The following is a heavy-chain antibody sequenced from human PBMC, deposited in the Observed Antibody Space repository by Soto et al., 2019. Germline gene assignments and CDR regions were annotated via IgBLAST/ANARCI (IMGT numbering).Heavy chain of an antibody. CDR3: ARRGYSSSYRHLDY. CDR2: INHSGST. J-gene: IGHJ4*02. V-gene: IGHV4-34*01. CDR1: GGSFSGYY. Sequence: PSETLSLTCAVYGGSFSGYYWSWIRQPPGKGLEWIGEINHSGSTNYNPSLKSRVTISVDTSKNQFSLKLSSVTAADTTVYYCARRGYSSSYRHLDYWGQGTLVTVSS. D-gene: IGHD6-13*01.